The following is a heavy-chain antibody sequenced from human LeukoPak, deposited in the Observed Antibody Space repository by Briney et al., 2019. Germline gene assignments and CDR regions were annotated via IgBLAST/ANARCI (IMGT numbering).Heavy chain of an antibody. CDR1: GFTFSSSW. V-gene: IGHV3-7*01. CDR2: IKEDGREK. D-gene: IGHD1-26*01. Sequence: GGSLRLSCATSGFTFSSSWMSWVRQAPGEGLECVANIKEDGREKYYVDSVKGRFTISRDNAKNSLYLQMSSLRAEDTAVYYCARDHSFDYWGQGTLVTVSS. CDR3: ARDHSFDY. J-gene: IGHJ4*02.